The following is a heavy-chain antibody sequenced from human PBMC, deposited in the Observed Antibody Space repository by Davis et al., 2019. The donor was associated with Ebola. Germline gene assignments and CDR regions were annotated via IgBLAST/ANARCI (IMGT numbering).Heavy chain of an antibody. V-gene: IGHV4-59*01. CDR2: IYYSGST. D-gene: IGHD1-20*01. Sequence: PSETLSLTCTVSGGSISSYYWSWIRQPPGKGLEWIGYIYYSGSTNYNPSLKSRVTISVDTSKNQFSLKLSSVTAADTAVYYCARDSRISPTFITSPRYYGMDVWGQGTTVTVSS. CDR1: GGSISSYY. CDR3: ARDSRISPTFITSPRYYGMDV. J-gene: IGHJ6*02.